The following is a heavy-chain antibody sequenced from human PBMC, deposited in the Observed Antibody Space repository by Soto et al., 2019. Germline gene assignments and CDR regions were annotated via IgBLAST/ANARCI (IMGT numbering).Heavy chain of an antibody. V-gene: IGHV5-51*01. Sequence: PGESLKISCKGSGYSFTSYWIGWVRQMPGKGLEWMGIIYPGDSDARYSPSFQGQVTISADKSISTAYLQWSSLKASDTAMYYCARMDGMVRGVIRWFDPWGQGTLVTVS. CDR3: ARMDGMVRGVIRWFDP. CDR2: IYPGDSDA. D-gene: IGHD3-10*01. J-gene: IGHJ5*02. CDR1: GYSFTSYW.